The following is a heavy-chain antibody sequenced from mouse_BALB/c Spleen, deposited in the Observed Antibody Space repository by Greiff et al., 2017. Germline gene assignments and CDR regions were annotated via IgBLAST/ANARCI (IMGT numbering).Heavy chain of an antibody. Sequence: EVNLVESGGGLVKPGGSLKLSCAASGFTFSDYYMYWVRQTPEKRLEWVATISDGGSYTYYPDSVKGRFTISRDNAKNNLYLQMSSLKSEDTAMYYCARGTGSSSYYFDYWGQGTTLTVSS. CDR3: ARGTGSSSYYFDY. V-gene: IGHV5-4*02. J-gene: IGHJ2*01. CDR2: ISDGGSYT. D-gene: IGHD1-1*01. CDR1: GFTFSDYY.